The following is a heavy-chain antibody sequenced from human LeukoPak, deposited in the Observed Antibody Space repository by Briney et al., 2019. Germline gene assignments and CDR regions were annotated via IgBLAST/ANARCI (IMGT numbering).Heavy chain of an antibody. Sequence: SVKVSCKASGGTFSSYAISWVRQAPGQGLEWMGGIIPIFGTANYTQKFQGRVTITTDESTSTAYMELSSLRSEDTAVYYCASGPRTSGDYYDSSGYLPIWGQGTMVTVSS. CDR1: GGTFSSYA. V-gene: IGHV1-69*05. D-gene: IGHD3-22*01. CDR3: ASGPRTSGDYYDSSGYLPI. J-gene: IGHJ3*02. CDR2: IIPIFGTA.